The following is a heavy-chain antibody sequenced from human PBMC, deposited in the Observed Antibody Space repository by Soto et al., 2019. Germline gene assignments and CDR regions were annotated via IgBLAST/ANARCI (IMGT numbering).Heavy chain of an antibody. CDR3: ARFIAVAGTGYYYYYGMDV. J-gene: IGHJ6*02. Sequence: ASVKVSCKASGGTFSSYAISWVRQAPGQGLEWMGGIIPIFGTANYAQKFQGRVTITADESTSTAYMELRSLRSDDTAVYYCARFIAVAGTGYYYYYGMDVWGQGTTVTVSS. D-gene: IGHD6-19*01. CDR2: IIPIFGTA. CDR1: GGTFSSYA. V-gene: IGHV1-69*13.